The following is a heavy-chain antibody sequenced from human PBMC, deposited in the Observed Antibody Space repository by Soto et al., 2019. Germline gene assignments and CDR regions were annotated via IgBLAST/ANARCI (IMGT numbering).Heavy chain of an antibody. CDR3: AREGSSSGPDYEY. Sequence: HPGGSLRLSCAASGFTVSSNYMSWVRQAPGKGLEWVGRTRNKASSYTTDYAAFVKGRFTISRDDSKNLISLQMNSLKTEDTAVYYCAREGSSSGPDYEYWGQGTLVTVSS. CDR1: GFTVSSNY. D-gene: IGHD3-22*01. J-gene: IGHJ4*02. V-gene: IGHV3-72*01. CDR2: TRNKASSYTT.